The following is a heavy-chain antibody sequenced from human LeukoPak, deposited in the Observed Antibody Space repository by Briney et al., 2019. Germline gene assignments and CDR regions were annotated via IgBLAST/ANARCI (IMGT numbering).Heavy chain of an antibody. CDR1: GYSFTSYW. J-gene: IGHJ3*01. CDR2: INSGDSDT. D-gene: IGHD6-13*01. Sequence: GESLKISCKGFGYSFTSYWIGWVRQMPGKGLEWMGIINSGDSDTRYSPSFQGQVTLSADKSINTAYLQRSSLKASDTAMYYCARQAAVAGVALDVWGLGTMVTVSS. CDR3: ARQAAVAGVALDV. V-gene: IGHV5-51*01.